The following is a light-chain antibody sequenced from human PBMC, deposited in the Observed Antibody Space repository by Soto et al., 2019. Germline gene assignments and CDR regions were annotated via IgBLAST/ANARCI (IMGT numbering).Light chain of an antibody. CDR1: QSISSW. V-gene: IGKV1-5*01. CDR2: DAS. J-gene: IGKJ1*01. CDR3: QQYNIYPWT. Sequence: DIQMTQSPSTLSASVGDRVTITCRASQSISSWLAWYQQKPGKAPKLLIYDASSLGSGVPSRFSGSGSGTEFALTISSLQPDDFATYYCQQYNIYPWTFGQGTMVEIK.